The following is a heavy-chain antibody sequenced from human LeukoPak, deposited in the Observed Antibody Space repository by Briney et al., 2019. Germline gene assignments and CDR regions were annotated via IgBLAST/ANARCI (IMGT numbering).Heavy chain of an antibody. V-gene: IGHV3-30-3*01. CDR3: AREILVVVVAANHYAMDV. CDR2: ISYDGSNK. CDR1: GFTFSSYA. J-gene: IGHJ6*02. Sequence: GKSLRLSCAASGFTFSSYAMHWVRQAPGKGLEWVAVISYDGSNKYYADSVKGRFTISRDNSKNTLYLQMNSLRAEDTAVYYCAREILVVVVAANHYAMDVWGQGTTVTVSS. D-gene: IGHD2-15*01.